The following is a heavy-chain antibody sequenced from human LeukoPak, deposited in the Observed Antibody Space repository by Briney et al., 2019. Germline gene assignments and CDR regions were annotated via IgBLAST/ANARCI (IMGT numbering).Heavy chain of an antibody. CDR1: GYSFTSYW. CDR2: IYPGDSDT. D-gene: IGHD6-19*01. J-gene: IGHJ4*02. CDR3: AAGYSSGPRTGGFDY. Sequence: RGESLKISCKGSGYSFTSYWIGWVRQLPGKGREWMGIIYPGDSDTRYSPSFQGQVTISADKSISTAYLQWSSLKASDTAMYYCAAGYSSGPRTGGFDYWGQGTLVTVSS. V-gene: IGHV5-51*01.